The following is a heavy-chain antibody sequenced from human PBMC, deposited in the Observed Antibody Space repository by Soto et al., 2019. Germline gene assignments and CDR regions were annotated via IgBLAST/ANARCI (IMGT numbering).Heavy chain of an antibody. CDR1: GLTVSGKKY. CDR2: LYDIDGT. CDR3: ASWHLQEHAYDV. D-gene: IGHD4-4*01. V-gene: IGHV3-53*01. Sequence: PGGSLRLSCAAFGLTVSGKKYMAWVRQAPGKGLEWVSALYDIDGTYYADSVKGRFTTSGDSSKTIVYLQMNSLRPDDTAVYYCASWHLQEHAYDVGGQGTTVTVSS. J-gene: IGHJ3*01.